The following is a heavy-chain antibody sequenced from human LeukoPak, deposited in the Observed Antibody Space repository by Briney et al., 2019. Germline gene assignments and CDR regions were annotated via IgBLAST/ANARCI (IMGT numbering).Heavy chain of an antibody. J-gene: IGHJ4*02. CDR1: GFTFSSYA. Sequence: GGSLRLSCAASGFTFSSYAMTWVRQAPGKGLEWVSAISGSGGSTYYADSVKGRFTISRDNSKNTLYLQMNSLRAEDTAVYYCAKTQTYYYGSGTPYYFDYWGQGTLVTVSS. CDR3: AKTQTYYYGSGTPYYFDY. V-gene: IGHV3-23*01. D-gene: IGHD3-10*01. CDR2: ISGSGGST.